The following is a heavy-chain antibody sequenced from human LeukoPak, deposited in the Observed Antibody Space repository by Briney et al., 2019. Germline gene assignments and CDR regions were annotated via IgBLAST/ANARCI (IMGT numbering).Heavy chain of an antibody. Sequence: GGSLRLSCAASGFTFAHYMMHWVRQAPGKGQEGVSHITWDGSTTYYADSVKGRFTISRDNSKNSLYLQMNSLRSEDTALYYCAKDYGNYRGLDYWGQGTLVTVSS. CDR3: AKDYGNYRGLDY. CDR2: ITWDGSTT. J-gene: IGHJ4*02. V-gene: IGHV3-43*01. CDR1: GFTFAHYM. D-gene: IGHD3-22*01.